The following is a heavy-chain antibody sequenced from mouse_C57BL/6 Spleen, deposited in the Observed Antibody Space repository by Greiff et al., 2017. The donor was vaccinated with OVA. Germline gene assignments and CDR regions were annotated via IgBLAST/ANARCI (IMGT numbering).Heavy chain of an antibody. CDR3: ARGGGSGRRGLVAMDD. J-gene: IGHJ4*01. V-gene: IGHV1-80*01. Sequence: QVQLQQSGAGLVKPGASVKISCKASGYAFSSYWMHWVKQRPGKGLEWIGQIYPGDGDTNYNGKFKGKATLTGDNSYNTAYLQISSLTSEDSAVYFCARGGGSGRRGLVAMDDWGKGTSVTVA. CDR2: IYPGDGDT. CDR1: GYAFSSYW. D-gene: IGHD1-1*02.